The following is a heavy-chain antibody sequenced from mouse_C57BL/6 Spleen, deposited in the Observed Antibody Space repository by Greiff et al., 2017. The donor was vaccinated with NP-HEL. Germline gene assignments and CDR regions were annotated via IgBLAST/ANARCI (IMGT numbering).Heavy chain of an antibody. J-gene: IGHJ4*01. CDR3: ARSSYYERAMDY. D-gene: IGHD1-1*01. CDR2: IYPSDSET. Sequence: QVQLQQPGAELVRPGSSVKLSCKASGYTFTSYWMDWVKQRPGQGLEWIGDIYPSDSETHYNQKFKDKATLTVDKSSSTAYMQLSSLTSEDSAVYYCARSSYYERAMDYWGQGTSVTVSS. V-gene: IGHV1-61*01. CDR1: GYTFTSYW.